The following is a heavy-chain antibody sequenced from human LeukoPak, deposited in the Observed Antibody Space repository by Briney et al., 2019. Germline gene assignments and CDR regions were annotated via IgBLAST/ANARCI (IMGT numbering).Heavy chain of an antibody. J-gene: IGHJ4*02. V-gene: IGHV1-2*02. D-gene: IGHD6-13*01. Sequence: ASVTVSSTASGYIFTAYYLHWVRQAPGQGPEWMGWINPNSGGTNYAQKFQGRVTMTGDTSINTVYMELGRLRSDDTAIYYCARDVGSSWYADYWGQGTLVTVSS. CDR2: INPNSGGT. CDR3: ARDVGSSWYADY. CDR1: GYIFTAYY.